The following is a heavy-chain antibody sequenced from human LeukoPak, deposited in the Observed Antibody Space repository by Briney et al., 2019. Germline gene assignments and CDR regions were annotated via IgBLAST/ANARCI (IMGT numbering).Heavy chain of an antibody. CDR3: ARGGSHFYFDY. V-gene: IGHV3-53*01. Sequence: PGGSLRLSCAASGFTVSSNYMSWVRQAPGKGLEWVSVIYSGGSTYYADSVKGRYTISRDNSKNTLYLQMNSLRAEDTAVYYCARGGSHFYFDYWGQGTLVTVSS. J-gene: IGHJ4*02. CDR1: GFTVSSNY. D-gene: IGHD1-26*01. CDR2: IYSGGST.